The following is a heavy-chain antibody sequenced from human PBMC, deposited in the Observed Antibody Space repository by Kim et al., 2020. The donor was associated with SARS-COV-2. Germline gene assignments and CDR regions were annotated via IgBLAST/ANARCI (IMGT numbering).Heavy chain of an antibody. J-gene: IGHJ4*02. V-gene: IGHV3-30*18. Sequence: GGSPRLSCAASGFTFSSYGMHWVRQAPGKGLEWVAAISYDGSNKYYADSVKGRFTISRDNSKNTLYLQMNSLRAEDTAVYYCAKSGSGSYYSYFDYWGQGTLVAVSS. D-gene: IGHD3-10*01. CDR1: GFTFSSYG. CDR2: ISYDGSNK. CDR3: AKSGSGSYYSYFDY.